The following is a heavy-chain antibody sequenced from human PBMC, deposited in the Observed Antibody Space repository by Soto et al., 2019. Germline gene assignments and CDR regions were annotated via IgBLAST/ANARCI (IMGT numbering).Heavy chain of an antibody. CDR2: IYTSGST. CDR1: GGSISSYY. V-gene: IGHV4-4*07. D-gene: IGHD6-13*01. Sequence: SETLSLTCTVSGGSISSYYWSWIRQPAGKGLEWIGRIYTSGSTNYNPSLKSRVTMSVDTSKNQFSLKLSSVTAADTAVYYCAGQQLALSYYYHYYGMDVWGQGTTVTVSS. CDR3: AGQQLALSYYYHYYGMDV. J-gene: IGHJ6*02.